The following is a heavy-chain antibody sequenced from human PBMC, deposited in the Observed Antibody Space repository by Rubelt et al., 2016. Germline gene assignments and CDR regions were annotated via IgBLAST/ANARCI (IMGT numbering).Heavy chain of an antibody. Sequence: EVQLVESGGGLVKPGGSLRLSCAASGFTFSDHYMDWVRQAPGKGLEWVGRTRNKANSYTTEYAASVKGRFTISRDDSKNSLYLQMNSLRAEDTAVDYCAKDTAMEFYYYGMDVWGQGTTVTVSS. J-gene: IGHJ6*02. V-gene: IGHV3-72*01. CDR2: TRNKANSYTT. CDR1: GFTFSDHY. CDR3: AKDTAMEFYYYGMDV. D-gene: IGHD5-18*01.